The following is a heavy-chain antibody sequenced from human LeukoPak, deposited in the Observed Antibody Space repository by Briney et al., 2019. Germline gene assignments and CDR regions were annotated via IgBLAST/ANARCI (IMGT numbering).Heavy chain of an antibody. CDR2: INHSGST. Sequence: KPGGSLRLSCAASGFTFSSYAMAWVRQPPGKGLEWIGEINHSGSTNYNPSLKSRVTISVDTSKNQFSLKLSSVTAADTAVYYCARRCSSTLTLLYYYYGMDVWGQGTTVTVSS. CDR1: GFTFSSYA. CDR3: ARRCSSTLTLLYYYYGMDV. V-gene: IGHV4-34*01. D-gene: IGHD2-2*01. J-gene: IGHJ6*02.